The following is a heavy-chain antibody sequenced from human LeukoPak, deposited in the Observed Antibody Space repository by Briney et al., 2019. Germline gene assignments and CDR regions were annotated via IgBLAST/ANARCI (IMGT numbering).Heavy chain of an antibody. CDR1: GGSFGGYY. D-gene: IGHD6-19*01. V-gene: IGHV4-34*01. CDR2: INHSGST. Sequence: PSETLSLTCAVYGGSFGGYYWSWIRQPPGKGLEWIGEINHSGSTNYNPSLKSRVTISVDTSKNQFSLKLSSVTAADTAVYYCARDGYSSGWYLYYFDYWGQGTLVTVSS. J-gene: IGHJ4*02. CDR3: ARDGYSSGWYLYYFDY.